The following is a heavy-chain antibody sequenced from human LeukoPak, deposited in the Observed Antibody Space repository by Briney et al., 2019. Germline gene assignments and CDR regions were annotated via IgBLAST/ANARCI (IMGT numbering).Heavy chain of an antibody. Sequence: PGGSLRLSCAASGFTFSGYSMNWVRQAPGKGLEWVSCISSNSRYKYYADSVKGQFTITRDNAKNSLYPQMHSLRAEDTAVYYCMRTRQHQYDSSGHYEIFNWYFDLWGRGTLVTVSS. CDR2: ISSNSRYK. D-gene: IGHD3-22*01. J-gene: IGHJ2*01. V-gene: IGHV3-21*01. CDR1: GFTFSGYS. CDR3: MRTRQHQYDSSGHYEIFNWYFDL.